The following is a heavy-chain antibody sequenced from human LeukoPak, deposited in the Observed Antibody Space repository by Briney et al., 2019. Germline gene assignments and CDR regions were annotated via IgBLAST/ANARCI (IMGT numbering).Heavy chain of an antibody. D-gene: IGHD5-24*01. CDR3: AKGRGWLQFFDY. J-gene: IGHJ4*02. V-gene: IGHV3-23*01. Sequence: GGSLRLSCAASGFTFSSYAMSWVRQAPGKGLEWVSTISGGGGSTFYADSVKGRFTISRDNSKNTLYLQMNSLRAEDTAVYYCAKGRGWLQFFDYWGQGTLVTVSS. CDR1: GFTFSSYA. CDR2: ISGGGGST.